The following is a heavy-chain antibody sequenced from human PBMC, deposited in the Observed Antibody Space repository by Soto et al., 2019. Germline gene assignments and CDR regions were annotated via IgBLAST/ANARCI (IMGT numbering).Heavy chain of an antibody. D-gene: IGHD2-2*01. CDR1: GFTLSTHG. J-gene: IGHJ4*02. V-gene: IGHV1-18*01. Sequence: ASVKGSRKASGFTLSTHGIIRVRQAPGQGLGWMGWISAYNGNTNYAQKLQGRVTMTTDTSTSTAYMELRSLRSDDTAVYYCARALVVPAATALDYWGQGTLVTVSS. CDR3: ARALVVPAATALDY. CDR2: ISAYNGNT.